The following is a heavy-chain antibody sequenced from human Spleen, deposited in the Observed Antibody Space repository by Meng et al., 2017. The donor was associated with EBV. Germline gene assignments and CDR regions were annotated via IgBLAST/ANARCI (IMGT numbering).Heavy chain of an antibody. CDR3: ARRRLDDSSGYYVDY. J-gene: IGHJ4*02. D-gene: IGHD3-22*01. V-gene: IGHV1-18*01. Sequence: VLLGASGTEVKKPGASVKVSCKASAYTFSDYDIIWVRQAPGRGLEWMGWSSPYNGNTKYAQKLQDRVTMTTDTSTSTAYMELRSLRSDDTAMYYCARRRLDDSSGYYVDYWGQGTLVTVSS. CDR1: AYTFSDYD. CDR2: SSPYNGNT.